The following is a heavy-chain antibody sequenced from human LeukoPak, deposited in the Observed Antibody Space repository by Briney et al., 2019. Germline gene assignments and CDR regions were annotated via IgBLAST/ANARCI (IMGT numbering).Heavy chain of an antibody. D-gene: IGHD3-22*01. CDR2: INTDGSNT. J-gene: IGHJ3*01. V-gene: IGHV3-74*01. CDR1: GFTFNSYW. CDR3: ASEVYFFDNRGSGAFDV. Sequence: PGGSLRLSCAASGFTFNSYWMYWVRQALGKGLVWVSRINTDGSNTTYADSVKGRFTISRDNAKNSLFLHMNSLRADDTALYFCASEVYFFDNRGSGAFDVWGPGTMVTVST.